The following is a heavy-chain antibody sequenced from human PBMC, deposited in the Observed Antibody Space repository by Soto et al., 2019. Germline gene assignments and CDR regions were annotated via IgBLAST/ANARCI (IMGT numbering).Heavy chain of an antibody. J-gene: IGHJ4*02. D-gene: IGHD6-6*01. CDR2: ISAYNGNT. Sequence: ASVKVSCKASGYTFTSYGISWVRQAPGQGLEWMGWISAYNGNTNYAQKLQGRVTMTTDTSTSTAYMELRSLRSDDTAVYSCAREVARPLKGYYFDSWGQGTLVTVS. CDR1: GYTFTSYG. V-gene: IGHV1-18*01. CDR3: AREVARPLKGYYFDS.